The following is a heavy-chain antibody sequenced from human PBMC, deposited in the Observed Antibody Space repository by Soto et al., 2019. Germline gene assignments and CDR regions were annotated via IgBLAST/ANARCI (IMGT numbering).Heavy chain of an antibody. D-gene: IGHD6-19*01. CDR3: ARVSLAVAGTPFDY. V-gene: IGHV2-26*01. Sequence: GSGPTLVNHTETLTLTCTVSGFSLSNARMGVSWIRQPPGKALEWLAHIFSNDEKSYSTSLKSRLTISKDTSKSQVVLTMTNMDPVDTATYYCARVSLAVAGTPFDYWGQGTLVTVSS. CDR2: IFSNDEK. CDR1: GFSLSNARMG. J-gene: IGHJ4*02.